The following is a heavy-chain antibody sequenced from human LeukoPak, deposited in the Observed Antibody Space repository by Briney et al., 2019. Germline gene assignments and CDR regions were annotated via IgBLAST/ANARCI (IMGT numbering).Heavy chain of an antibody. J-gene: IGHJ5*02. CDR3: ARARPYDILTGLRFDP. CDR1: GGTFSSYA. CDR2: IIPIFGTA. Sequence: ASVKVSCKASGGTFSSYAISWVRQAPGQGLEWMGGIIPIFGTASYAQKFQGRVTITADESTSTAYMELSGLRSEDTAVYYCARARPYDILTGLRFDPWGQGTLVTVSS. V-gene: IGHV1-69*13. D-gene: IGHD3-9*01.